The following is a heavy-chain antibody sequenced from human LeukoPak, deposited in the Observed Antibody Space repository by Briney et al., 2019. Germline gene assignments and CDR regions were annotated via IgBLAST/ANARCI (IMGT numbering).Heavy chain of an antibody. CDR1: GYTITSYD. V-gene: IGHV1-8*01. J-gene: IGHJ5*02. D-gene: IGHD2-21*02. CDR2: MNPNSGNT. CDR3: ARGHIVVVTATGNWFDP. Sequence: ASVKVSCKASGYTITSYDINWVRQATGQGLEWMGWMNPNSGNTGYAQKFQGRVTMTRNTSISTAYMELSSLRSEDTAVYYCARGHIVVVTATGNWFDPWGQGTLVTVSS.